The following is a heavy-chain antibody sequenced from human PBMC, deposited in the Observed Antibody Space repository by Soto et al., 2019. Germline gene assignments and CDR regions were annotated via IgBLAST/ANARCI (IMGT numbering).Heavy chain of an antibody. CDR2: IYYSGST. D-gene: IGHD6-13*01. Sequence: QLQLQESGPGLVKPSETLSLTCTVSGGSISSSSYYWGWIRQPPGKGLEWIGSIYYSGSTYYNPSLKSRVTIPVDTSKTQFSLKLSSVTAADTAVYYYARPYSSSWYVGWFDPWGQGTLVTVSS. CDR1: GGSISSSSYY. CDR3: ARPYSSSWYVGWFDP. V-gene: IGHV4-39*01. J-gene: IGHJ5*02.